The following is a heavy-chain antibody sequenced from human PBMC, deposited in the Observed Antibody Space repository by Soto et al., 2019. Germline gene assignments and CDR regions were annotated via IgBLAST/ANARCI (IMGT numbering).Heavy chain of an antibody. J-gene: IGHJ6*02. Sequence: PGGSLRLSCAASGFSFSSFGMHWVRQAPGKGLEWVAVMSYDGSTKFYTDSVKGRFTIARDNSKNILYLQMNSLTIEDTAVFYCARSTSSTLNYYYGMDVWGQGTTVTVSS. CDR1: GFSFSSFG. D-gene: IGHD6-6*01. CDR2: MSYDGSTK. CDR3: ARSTSSTLNYYYGMDV. V-gene: IGHV3-30*03.